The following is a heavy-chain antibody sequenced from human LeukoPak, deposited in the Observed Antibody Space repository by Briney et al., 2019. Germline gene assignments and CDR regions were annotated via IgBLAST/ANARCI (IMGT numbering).Heavy chain of an antibody. CDR2: ISSSSYI. Sequence: GGSLRLSCAASGFTFSSYSMNLVRQAPGKGLEWVSSISSSSYIYYADSVKGRFTISRDNAKNSLYLQMNSLRAEDTAVYYCARVGIAVDGGDYWGQGTLVTVSS. CDR1: GFTFSSYS. CDR3: ARVGIAVDGGDY. V-gene: IGHV3-21*01. J-gene: IGHJ4*02. D-gene: IGHD6-19*01.